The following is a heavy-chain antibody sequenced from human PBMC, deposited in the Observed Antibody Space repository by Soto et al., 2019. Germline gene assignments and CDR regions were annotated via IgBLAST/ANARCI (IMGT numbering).Heavy chain of an antibody. V-gene: IGHV4-59*08. D-gene: IGHD5-18*01. CDR3: ARLSGTAMVSQTWFDP. CDR1: GGSLSSYY. CDR2: IYHSGST. Sequence: SDTLSLTCTVSGGSLSSYYWSWIRQPPGKGLEWIGYIYHSGSTNYNPSLKSRVTISVDTSKNQFSLKLSSVTAADTAVYYCARLSGTAMVSQTWFDPWGQGTLVTVSS. J-gene: IGHJ5*02.